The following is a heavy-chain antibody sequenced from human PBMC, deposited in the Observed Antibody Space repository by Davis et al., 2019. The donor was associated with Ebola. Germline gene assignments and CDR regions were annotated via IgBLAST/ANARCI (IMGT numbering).Heavy chain of an antibody. V-gene: IGHV3-23*01. D-gene: IGHD4-17*01. J-gene: IGHJ4*02. CDR3: AKYRTMTSSRLFDY. Sequence: PGGSLRLSCAASGFVFSSYVMSWVRRAPGKGLEWVSTLGLSADTYYADSVKGRFTISRDNSKNTLYLQMNSLRAEDTAVYYCAKYRTMTSSRLFDYWGQGTLVTVSS. CDR2: LGLSADT. CDR1: GFVFSSYV.